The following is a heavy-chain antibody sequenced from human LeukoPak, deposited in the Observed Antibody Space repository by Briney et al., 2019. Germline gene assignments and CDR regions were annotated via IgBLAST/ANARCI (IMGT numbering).Heavy chain of an antibody. D-gene: IGHD6-19*01. CDR1: GGSISSGSHY. CDR2: VYFSGTT. Sequence: SQTLSLTCTVSGGSISSGSHYWSWIRQPAGKGLEWIGRVYFSGTTNYNPSLKSRVTISVDTSKNQFSLKLSSVTAADTAIYHCARDRTLAGLDYWGQGTLVTVSS. J-gene: IGHJ4*02. V-gene: IGHV4-61*02. CDR3: ARDRTLAGLDY.